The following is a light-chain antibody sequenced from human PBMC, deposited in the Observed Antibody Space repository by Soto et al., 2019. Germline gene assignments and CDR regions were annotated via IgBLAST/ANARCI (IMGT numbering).Light chain of an antibody. CDR1: QSISSY. CDR2: AAS. J-gene: IGKJ1*01. CDR3: QQYNSYWT. V-gene: IGKV1-39*01. Sequence: DIQMTQSPSSLSASVLERFTITCRASQSISSYLNWYQQKPGKAPKLLIYAASSLQSGVPSRFSGSGSGTEFTLTISSLQPDDFATYYCQQYNSYWTFGQGTKVDIK.